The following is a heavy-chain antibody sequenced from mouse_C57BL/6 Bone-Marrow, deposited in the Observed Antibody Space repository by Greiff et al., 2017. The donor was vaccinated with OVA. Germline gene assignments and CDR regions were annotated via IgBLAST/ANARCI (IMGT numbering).Heavy chain of an antibody. CDR2: IWRGGST. Sequence: VQLQQSGPGLVQPSQSLSITCTVSGFSLTSYGVHWVRQSPGKGLEWLGVIWRGGSTDYNAAFMSRLSITKDNSKSQVFFKMNSLQADDTAIYYCAKNAYYYGSIYYFDYWGQGTTLTVSS. D-gene: IGHD1-1*01. CDR1: GFSLTSYG. CDR3: AKNAYYYGSIYYFDY. V-gene: IGHV2-5*01. J-gene: IGHJ2*01.